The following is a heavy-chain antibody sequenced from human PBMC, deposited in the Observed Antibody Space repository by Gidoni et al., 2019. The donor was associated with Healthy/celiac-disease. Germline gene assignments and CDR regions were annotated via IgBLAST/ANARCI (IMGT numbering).Heavy chain of an antibody. J-gene: IGHJ4*02. Sequence: QLQLQESGPGLVKPSETLSLTCTVSGGSISSSSYYWGWIRQPPGKGLEWSGSIYYSGSTYYNPSLKSRVTISVDTSKNQFSLKLSAVTAADTAVYYCARLVGIAAAGTLDYWGQGTLVTVSS. D-gene: IGHD6-13*01. CDR1: GGSISSSSYY. CDR3: ARLVGIAAAGTLDY. V-gene: IGHV4-39*01. CDR2: IYYSGST.